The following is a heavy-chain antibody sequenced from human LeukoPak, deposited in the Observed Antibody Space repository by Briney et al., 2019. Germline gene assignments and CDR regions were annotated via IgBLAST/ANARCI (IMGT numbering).Heavy chain of an antibody. CDR3: ARDLSGYYDSSCSDGFDS. J-gene: IGHJ3*01. Sequence: EASVKVSCKASGYTFTNYGISWVRQAPGQGLEWMGWISTYNGNTNYAQKLQGRVTMTTDTSTSTAYMELRSLRSDDTAVYYCARDLSGYYDSSCSDGFDSWGQGTMLTVSS. CDR1: GYTFTNYG. CDR2: ISTYNGNT. D-gene: IGHD3-22*01. V-gene: IGHV1-18*01.